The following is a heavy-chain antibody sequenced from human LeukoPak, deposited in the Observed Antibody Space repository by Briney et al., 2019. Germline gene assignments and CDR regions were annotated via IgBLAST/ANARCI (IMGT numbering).Heavy chain of an antibody. Sequence: SETLSLTCTVSGGSISSYHWSWIRQPPGKGLEWIGYIYYSGSTNYNSSLKSRVIISVDTSKNQFSLKLSSVTAADTAVYYCARSLHCSGGSCYSSWFDPWGQGTLVTVSS. CDR2: IYYSGST. D-gene: IGHD2-15*01. V-gene: IGHV4-59*01. J-gene: IGHJ5*02. CDR1: GGSISSYH. CDR3: ARSLHCSGGSCYSSWFDP.